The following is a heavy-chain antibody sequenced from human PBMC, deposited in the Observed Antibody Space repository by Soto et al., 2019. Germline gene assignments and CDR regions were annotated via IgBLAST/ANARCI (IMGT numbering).Heavy chain of an antibody. CDR2: IKEDGAEQ. Sequence: PGGSLRLSCAASGFCFSGYWISWVRQAPGKGPEWVANIKEDGAEQHYVDSVKGRFTISRDNSENSLFLQMNNLRAEDSAIYYCAITTSTVSYWFDPWGPGTQVTVSS. CDR1: GFCFSGYW. V-gene: IGHV3-7*03. J-gene: IGHJ5*02. D-gene: IGHD4-4*01. CDR3: AITTSTVSYWFDP.